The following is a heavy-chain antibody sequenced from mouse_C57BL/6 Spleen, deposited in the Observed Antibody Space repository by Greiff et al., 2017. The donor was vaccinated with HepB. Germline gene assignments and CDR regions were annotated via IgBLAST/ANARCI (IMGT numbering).Heavy chain of an antibody. Sequence: EVNVVESGGGLVKPGGSLKLSCAASGFTFSDYGMHWVRQAPEKGLEWVAYISSGSSTIYYADTVKGRFTISRDNAKNTLFLQMTSLRSEDTAMYYCARGRYYGSSSWFAYWGQGTLVTVSA. CDR1: GFTFSDYG. V-gene: IGHV5-17*01. CDR3: ARGRYYGSSSWFAY. D-gene: IGHD1-1*01. CDR2: ISSGSSTI. J-gene: IGHJ3*01.